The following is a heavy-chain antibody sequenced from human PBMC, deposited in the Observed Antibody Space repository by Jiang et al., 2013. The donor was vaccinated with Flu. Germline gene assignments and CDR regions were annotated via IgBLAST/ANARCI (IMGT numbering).Heavy chain of an antibody. J-gene: IGHJ4*02. D-gene: IGHD6-19*01. CDR1: GFTFSSYG. Sequence: PGRSLRLSCAASGFTFSSYGMHWVRQAPGKGLEWVAVISYDGSNKYYADSVKGRFTISRDNSKNTLYLQMNSLRAEDTAVYYCAKGRGNRRWLGIDYWGQGTLVTVSS. CDR2: ISYDGSNK. CDR3: AKGRGNRRWLGIDY. V-gene: IGHV3-30*18.